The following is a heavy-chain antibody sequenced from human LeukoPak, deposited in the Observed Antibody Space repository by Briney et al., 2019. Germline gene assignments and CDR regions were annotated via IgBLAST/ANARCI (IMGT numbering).Heavy chain of an antibody. V-gene: IGHV4-39*01. CDR2: IYYSGNT. Sequence: TSETLSLTCTVSGGSISNSIYYWGWIRQPPGKGLEWIGSIYYSGNTYYNPSLKSRVTISVDTSKNQFSLKLSSVTAADTAVYFCARPGPGGVENFDYWLEGTLVTVSS. CDR1: GGSISNSIYY. CDR3: ARPGPGGVENFDY. J-gene: IGHJ4*02. D-gene: IGHD3-3*01.